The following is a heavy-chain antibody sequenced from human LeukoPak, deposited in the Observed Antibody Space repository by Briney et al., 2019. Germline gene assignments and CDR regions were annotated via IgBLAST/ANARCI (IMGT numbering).Heavy chain of an antibody. V-gene: IGHV4-31*03. CDR2: IYYSGST. D-gene: IGHD4-17*01. CDR1: GGSISSGGYY. CDR3: ARATYGDYLI. J-gene: IGHJ4*02. Sequence: SETLSLTCTVSGGSISSGGYYWSWIRQHPGKGPEWIGYIYYSGSTYYNPSLKSRVTISVDTSKNQFSLKLSSVTAADTAVYYCARATYGDYLIWGQGTLVTVSS.